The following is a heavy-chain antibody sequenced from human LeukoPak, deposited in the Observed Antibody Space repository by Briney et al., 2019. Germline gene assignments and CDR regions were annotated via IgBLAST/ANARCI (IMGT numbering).Heavy chain of an antibody. V-gene: IGHV3-30*03. Sequence: GGSLRLSCAASGFTFTSYGFHWVRQAPGKALEWVAFMSYNGNKKYGDSVKGRFTISRDNSKNTLYLQMNSLRAEDTAVYYCARPPKQWLVWGYFDYWGQGTLVTVSS. CDR3: ARPPKQWLVWGYFDY. CDR1: GFTFTSYG. J-gene: IGHJ4*02. D-gene: IGHD6-19*01. CDR2: MSYNGNK.